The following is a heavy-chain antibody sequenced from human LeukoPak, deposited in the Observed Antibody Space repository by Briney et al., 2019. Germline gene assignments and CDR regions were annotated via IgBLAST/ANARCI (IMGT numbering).Heavy chain of an antibody. V-gene: IGHV4-61*02. CDR2: IYTSGST. CDR1: GGSLSSGSYY. D-gene: IGHD6-19*01. CDR3: ARVPTIAVAVVEAFDI. Sequence: TLSLTCPVYGGSLSSGSYYWSWIRQPAGNGLEWIGRIYTSGSTNYNPSLKSRVTISLDTSKNQFSLKLCSVTAADTAVYYCARVPTIAVAVVEAFDIWGQGTMVTVSS. J-gene: IGHJ3*02.